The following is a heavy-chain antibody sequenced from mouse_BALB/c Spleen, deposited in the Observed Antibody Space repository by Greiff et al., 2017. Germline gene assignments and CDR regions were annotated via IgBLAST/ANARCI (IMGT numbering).Heavy chain of an antibody. D-gene: IGHD1-1*01. CDR1: GFTFSSYG. Sequence: EVKVVESGGGLVQPGGSLKLSCAASGFTFSSYGMSWVRQTPDKRLELVATINSNGGSTYYPDSVKGRFTISRDNAKNTLYLQMSSLKSEDTAMYYCARRSLYGSSSLGYFDVWGAGTTVTVSS. V-gene: IGHV5-6-3*01. J-gene: IGHJ1*01. CDR2: INSNGGST. CDR3: ARRSLYGSSSLGYFDV.